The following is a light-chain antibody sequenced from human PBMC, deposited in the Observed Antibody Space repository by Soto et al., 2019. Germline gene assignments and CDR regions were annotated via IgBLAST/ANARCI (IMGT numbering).Light chain of an antibody. CDR1: QSVSSSY. J-gene: IGKJ1*01. CDR2: GAS. CDR3: QQYGSSPGT. Sequence: VWTQSQGPLYLSPGERATLSCRASQSVSSSYLAWYQQEPGQAPRLLIYGASSRATGIPDRFSGSGSGTDFTLTISRLEPEDFAVYYCQQYGSSPGTFGQGTKVDIK. V-gene: IGKV3-20*01.